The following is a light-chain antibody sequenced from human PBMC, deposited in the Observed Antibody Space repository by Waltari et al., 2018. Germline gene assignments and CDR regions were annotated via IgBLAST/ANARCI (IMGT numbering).Light chain of an antibody. J-gene: IGKJ1*01. CDR3: QQYNNYPLT. CDR2: KAA. V-gene: IGKV1-5*01. CDR1: QSISHW. Sequence: DIQMTQSPSTLSASVGDRVTITCRASQSISHWLAWYQQKPGKAPKLLISKAASLESGVPSRFSGSGSGTLFTLTISSLQSDDFATYYCQQYNNYPLTFGQGTKVEIK.